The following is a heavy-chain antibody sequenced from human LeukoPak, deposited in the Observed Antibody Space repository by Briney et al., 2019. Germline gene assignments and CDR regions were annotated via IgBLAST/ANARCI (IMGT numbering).Heavy chain of an antibody. Sequence: KTSETLSLTCTVSGYSISSSNWWGWIRQPPGKGLEWIGYIYYSGSTNYNPSLKSRVTMSVDTSKNQFSLKLSSVTALDTAVYYCARTRDCSGGSCYSFDYWGQGTLVTVSS. D-gene: IGHD2-15*01. J-gene: IGHJ4*02. CDR2: IYYSGST. CDR3: ARTRDCSGGSCYSFDY. V-gene: IGHV4-28*06. CDR1: GYSISSSNW.